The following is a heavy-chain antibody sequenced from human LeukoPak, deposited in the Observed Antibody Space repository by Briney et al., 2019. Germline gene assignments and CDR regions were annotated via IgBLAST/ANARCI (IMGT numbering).Heavy chain of an antibody. CDR2: VNLQGST. J-gene: IGHJ4*02. V-gene: IGHV4-4*02. Sequence: PSETLSLTCGVSGGSITITNYWTWVRQPPGKGLEWIGEVNLQGSTNYNPSLMGRVAIPVDTSENHISLQLTSGTAADTAVYYCAREGGPYRPLDYSGQGTLVTVSS. CDR1: GGSITITNY. CDR3: AREGGPYRPLDY.